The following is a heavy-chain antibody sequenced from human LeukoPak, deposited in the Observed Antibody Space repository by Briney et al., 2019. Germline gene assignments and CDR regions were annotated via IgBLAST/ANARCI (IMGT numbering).Heavy chain of an antibody. CDR2: INHSGST. CDR1: GGSFSGYY. V-gene: IGHV4-34*01. J-gene: IGHJ5*02. CDR3: ARGSKMLGYNWFDP. D-gene: IGHD1-26*01. Sequence: PSETLSLTCAVYGGSFSGYYWNWIRQPPGKGLEWIGEINHSGSTNYIPSLKSRVTISVDTSKNQLSLKLSSVTAADMAVYYCARGSKMLGYNWFDPWGQGTLVTVSS.